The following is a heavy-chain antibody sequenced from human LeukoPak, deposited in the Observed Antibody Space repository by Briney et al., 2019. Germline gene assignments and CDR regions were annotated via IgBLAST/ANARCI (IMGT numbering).Heavy chain of an antibody. CDR2: INWNGGST. CDR3: ARSFGVIIPATEDAFDI. J-gene: IGHJ3*02. Sequence: GGSLRLSCAASGFTFDDYGMSWVRQAPGRGLERVSGINWNGGSTGYADSVKGRFTISRDNAKNSLYLQMSSLRADDTAVYYCARSFGVIIPATEDAFDIWGQGTMVTVSS. D-gene: IGHD3-3*01. CDR1: GFTFDDYG. V-gene: IGHV3-20*04.